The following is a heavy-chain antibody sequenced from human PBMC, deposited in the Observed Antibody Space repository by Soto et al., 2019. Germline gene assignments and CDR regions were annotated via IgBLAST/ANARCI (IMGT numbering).Heavy chain of an antibody. CDR2: IKQDGREK. J-gene: IGHJ5*02. CDR3: AGDGVRNGAYNGWLDP. Sequence: GGSLRLSCAASGFSFSSYWVTWVRQAPGKGLEWVANIKQDGREKYYVASVKGRFTISRDNDKNLLYLQMDSLTPDDTAVYYCAGDGVRNGAYNGWLDPWGQGTLVTVSS. V-gene: IGHV3-7*03. CDR1: GFSFSSYW. D-gene: IGHD3-16*01.